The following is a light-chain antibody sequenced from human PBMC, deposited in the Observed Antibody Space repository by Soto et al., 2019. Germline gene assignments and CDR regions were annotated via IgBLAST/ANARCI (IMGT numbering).Light chain of an antibody. CDR2: GAS. Sequence: EIVLTQSPGTLSLSPGERATLSCRASQSVSSSYLAWYQQKSGQAPRLLIYGASSRATGITDRFSGSGCVTAFTLTISRLEPEDLQVYYCQQYGSSPGTFGQGAKLEIK. CDR3: QQYGSSPGT. V-gene: IGKV3-20*01. CDR1: QSVSSSY. J-gene: IGKJ2*01.